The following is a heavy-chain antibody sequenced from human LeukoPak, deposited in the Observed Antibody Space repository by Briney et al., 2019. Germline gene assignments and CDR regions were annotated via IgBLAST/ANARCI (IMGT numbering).Heavy chain of an antibody. CDR1: GYSFTSYA. CDR2: INAGNGNT. Sequence: ASVKVSCKASGYSFTSYAIHWVRQAPGQRLEWMGWINAGNGNTKYSQKFQGRVTITRDTSASIAYMELSSLRSEDTAVYYCESIAYCGGDCYFDYWGQGTLVTVSS. CDR3: ESIAYCGGDCYFDY. D-gene: IGHD2-21*02. J-gene: IGHJ4*02. V-gene: IGHV1-3*01.